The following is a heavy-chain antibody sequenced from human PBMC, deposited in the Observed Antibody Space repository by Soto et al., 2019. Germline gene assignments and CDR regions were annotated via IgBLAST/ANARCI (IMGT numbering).Heavy chain of an antibody. CDR2: IIPIFGTA. V-gene: IGHV1-69*01. Sequence: QVQLVQSGAEVKKPGSSVKVSCKASGGTFSSYAISWVRQAPGQGLEWMGGIIPIFGTANYAQKFQGRVTITADESMSTGYMEQSSLRSEDTAVYDCALSPGGYGGTLDYWGQGTLVTVSS. J-gene: IGHJ4*02. CDR3: ALSPGGYGGTLDY. CDR1: GGTFSSYA. D-gene: IGHD4-17*01.